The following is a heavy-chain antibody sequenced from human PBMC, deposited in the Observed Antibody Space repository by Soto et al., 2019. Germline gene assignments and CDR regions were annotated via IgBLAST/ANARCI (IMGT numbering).Heavy chain of an antibody. CDR3: ASYDSSTAESYYFDY. D-gene: IGHD3-22*01. V-gene: IGHV4-39*01. Sequence: PSETLSLTCTVSGGSISSSSYYWGWIRQPPGKGLEWIGSIYYSGSTYYKQSLKSRVTISVDTSKNQFYLKLSSVTAADTAVYYCASYDSSTAESYYFDYWGQGTLVTVSS. CDR2: IYYSGST. J-gene: IGHJ4*02. CDR1: GGSISSSSYY.